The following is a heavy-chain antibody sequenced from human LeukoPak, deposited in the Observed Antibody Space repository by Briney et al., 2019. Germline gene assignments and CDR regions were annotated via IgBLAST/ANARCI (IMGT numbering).Heavy chain of an antibody. V-gene: IGHV4-59*08. CDR2: IYYSGST. CDR1: GGSISSYY. J-gene: IGHJ3*02. Sequence: PSETLSLTCTVSGGSISSYYWSWIRQPPGKGLEWIGYIYYSGSTNYNPSLKGRVTISVDTSKNQFSLKLSSVTAADTAVYYCARHGGSGIAAAGRGKRSLDAFDIWGQGTMVTVSS. CDR3: ARHGGSGIAAAGRGKRSLDAFDI. D-gene: IGHD6-13*01.